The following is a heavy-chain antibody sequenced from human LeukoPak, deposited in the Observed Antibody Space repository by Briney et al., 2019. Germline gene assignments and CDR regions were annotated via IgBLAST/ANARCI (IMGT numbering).Heavy chain of an antibody. D-gene: IGHD4-17*01. CDR2: IRYDGTNK. Sequence: PGGSLRLSCAASRFSFSKYGMHWVRQAPGKGLEWVAFIRYDGTNKYYVDSVKGRFTISRDNSKNTLYLQMNSLRAEDTAVYYCAKYLYGDYGRGIDYWGQGTLVTVSS. CDR1: RFSFSKYG. V-gene: IGHV3-30*02. J-gene: IGHJ4*02. CDR3: AKYLYGDYGRGIDY.